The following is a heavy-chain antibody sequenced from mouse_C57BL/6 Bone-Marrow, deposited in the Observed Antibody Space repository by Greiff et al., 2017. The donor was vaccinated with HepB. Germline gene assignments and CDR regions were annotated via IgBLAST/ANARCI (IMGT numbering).Heavy chain of an antibody. CDR1: GYTFTSYW. Sequence: QVQLQQPGAELVKPGASVKLSCKASGYTFTSYWMHWVKQRPGRGLEWIGRIDPNSGGTKYNEKFKSKATLTVDKPSSTAYMQLSSRTSEDSAVYYYARRYYGSSHWYFDVWGTGTTVTVSS. CDR3: ARRYYGSSHWYFDV. J-gene: IGHJ1*03. CDR2: IDPNSGGT. D-gene: IGHD1-1*01. V-gene: IGHV1-72*01.